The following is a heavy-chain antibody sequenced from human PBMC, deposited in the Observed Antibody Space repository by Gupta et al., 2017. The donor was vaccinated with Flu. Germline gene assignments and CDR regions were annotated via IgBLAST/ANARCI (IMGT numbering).Heavy chain of an antibody. J-gene: IGHJ4*02. CDR2: ITRSADST. Sequence: VQLLASGGGLVQPGGSLSISCAAAGFTFSHYAITWVRQAPGKGLEWVSTITRSADSTYYADSVKGRFTISRDNSKNTLYLEMNSLRAEDTALYYCAKKYTTSSGAFFDYWGQGSLVTVSS. CDR3: AKKYTTSSGAFFDY. V-gene: IGHV3-23*01. D-gene: IGHD6-6*01. CDR1: GFTFSHYA.